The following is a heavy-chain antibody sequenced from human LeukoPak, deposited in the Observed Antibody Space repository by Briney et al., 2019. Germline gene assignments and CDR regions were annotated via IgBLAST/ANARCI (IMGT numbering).Heavy chain of an antibody. Sequence: PGGSLRLSCAASGFTFSSYAMSWVRQAPGKGLVWVSRINSDGSSTTYADSVKGRFTISRDNAKNTLYLQMNSLRAEDTAVYYCAREGQSYGDYAGYWGQGTLVTVSS. J-gene: IGHJ4*02. CDR2: INSDGSST. CDR3: AREGQSYGDYAGY. D-gene: IGHD4-17*01. V-gene: IGHV3-74*01. CDR1: GFTFSSYA.